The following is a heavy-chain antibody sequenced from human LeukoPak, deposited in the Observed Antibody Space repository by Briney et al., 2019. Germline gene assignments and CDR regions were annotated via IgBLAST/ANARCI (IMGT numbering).Heavy chain of an antibody. J-gene: IGHJ4*02. CDR3: ARDTQFRDSGSYLNDY. V-gene: IGHV7-4-1*02. CDR2: INTNTGNP. Sequence: GASVKVSCKASGYTFTSYAMNWVRQAPGQGLEWMGWINTNTGNPTYAQGFTGRFVFSLDTSVTTAYLQISSLKAEDTAVYYCARDTQFRDSGSYLNDYWGQGTLVTVSS. CDR1: GYTFTSYA. D-gene: IGHD1-26*01.